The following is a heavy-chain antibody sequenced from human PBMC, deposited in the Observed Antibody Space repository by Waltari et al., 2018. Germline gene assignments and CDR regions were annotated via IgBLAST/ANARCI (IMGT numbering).Heavy chain of an antibody. V-gene: IGHV1-69*01. CDR1: GGTFSSYA. D-gene: IGHD6-13*01. Sequence: QVQLVQSGAEVKKPGSSVKVSCKASGGTFSSYAISWLRQAPGQGLEWMGGIIPIFGKANYAKKCQGRVTITADESTSTAYMELSSLRSEDTAVYYCARARLIAAAGTGGEWGVDYWGQGTLVTVSS. CDR3: ARARLIAAAGTGGEWGVDY. J-gene: IGHJ4*02. CDR2: IIPIFGKA.